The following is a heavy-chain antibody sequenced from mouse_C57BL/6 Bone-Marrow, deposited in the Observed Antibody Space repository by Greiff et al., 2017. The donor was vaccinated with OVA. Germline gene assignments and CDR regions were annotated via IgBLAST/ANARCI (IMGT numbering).Heavy chain of an antibody. V-gene: IGHV5-9-1*02. D-gene: IGHD1-1*01. J-gene: IGHJ1*03. CDR1: GFTFSSYA. CDR3: TRDRASSHWYCDV. CDR2: ISSGGDYI. Sequence: EVQRVESGEGLVKPGGSLKLSCAASGFTFSSYAMSWVRQTPEKRLEWVAYISSGGDYIYYADTVKGRFTISRDNARNTLYLQMSSLKSEDTAMYYCTRDRASSHWYCDVWGTGTTVTVSS.